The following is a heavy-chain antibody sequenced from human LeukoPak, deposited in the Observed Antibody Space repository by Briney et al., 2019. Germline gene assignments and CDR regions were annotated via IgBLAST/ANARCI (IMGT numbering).Heavy chain of an antibody. D-gene: IGHD3-22*01. J-gene: IGHJ4*02. CDR1: GGSLSSSSYY. Sequence: SETLSLTCTVSGGSLSSSSYYWGWIRQPPGKGLEWLGSIYYSGSTYYNPSLKSRVTISVDTSKNQFSLKLSSVTAADTAVYYCARIRYYDSSGYWVYFDYWGQGTLVTVSS. CDR2: IYYSGST. CDR3: ARIRYYDSSGYWVYFDY. V-gene: IGHV4-39*01.